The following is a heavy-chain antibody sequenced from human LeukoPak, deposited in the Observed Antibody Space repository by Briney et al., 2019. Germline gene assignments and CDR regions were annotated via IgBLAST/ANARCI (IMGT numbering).Heavy chain of an antibody. CDR3: ARDWEIAAAGD. Sequence: PGGSLRLSCAASGFTFSSYAMSGVRQAPEKGLEWVSTISGSGGGTYYADSVKGRFTISRDNSKNTLYLQMNSLRAEDTAVYYCARDWEIAAAGDWGQGTLVTVSS. CDR1: GFTFSSYA. D-gene: IGHD6-13*01. CDR2: ISGSGGGT. J-gene: IGHJ4*02. V-gene: IGHV3-23*01.